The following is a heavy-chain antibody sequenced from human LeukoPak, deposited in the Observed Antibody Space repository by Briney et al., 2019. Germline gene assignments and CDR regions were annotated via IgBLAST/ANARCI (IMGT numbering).Heavy chain of an antibody. CDR1: GFTFSSYA. CDR3: AKTAYNYGVSELGYYFDY. CDR2: ISGSGGST. D-gene: IGHD5-18*01. J-gene: IGHJ4*02. V-gene: IGHV3-23*01. Sequence: GGSLRLSCAASGFTFSSYAMSWVRQAPGKGLEWVSAISGSGGSTYYADSVKGRFTISRDNSRNTLYLQMNSLRAEDTAIYYCAKTAYNYGVSELGYYFDYWGQGTLVTVSS.